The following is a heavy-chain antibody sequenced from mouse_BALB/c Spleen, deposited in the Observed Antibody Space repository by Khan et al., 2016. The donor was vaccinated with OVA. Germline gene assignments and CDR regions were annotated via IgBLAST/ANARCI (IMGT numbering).Heavy chain of an antibody. CDR3: ARDGKRYNDAMDY. Sequence: EVQLQESGPGLVKPSPSLSLTCTVTGYSFTSYYAWNWIRQFPGNQLWWMGYISSSGSTNYNPALKSRIPITRDTSKNQFFLQLNSLTSEDTATEYCARDGKRYNDAMDYWGQGTSGTVSS. J-gene: IGHJ4*01. CDR2: ISSSGST. D-gene: IGHD2-1*01. V-gene: IGHV3-2*02. CDR1: GYSFTSYYA.